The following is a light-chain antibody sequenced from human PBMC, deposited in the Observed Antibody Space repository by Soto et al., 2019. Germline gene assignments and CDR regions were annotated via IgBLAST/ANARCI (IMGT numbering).Light chain of an antibody. Sequence: DIQMAQSPSTLSASVGDRVTITCRASQSISRWVAWYQQKPGKARKLLITGASGLESGVPSRFSGSGSGTEFTFTISSMQPDGFATYYCQQYNSYPRTIGGGTKVEIK. CDR1: QSISRW. J-gene: IGKJ4*01. CDR2: GAS. CDR3: QQYNSYPRT. V-gene: IGKV1-5*01.